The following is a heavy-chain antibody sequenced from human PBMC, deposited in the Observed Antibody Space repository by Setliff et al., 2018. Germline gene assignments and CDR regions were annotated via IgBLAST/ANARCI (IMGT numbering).Heavy chain of an antibody. V-gene: IGHV1-24*01. J-gene: IGHJ5*02. CDR2: FDPEDGET. Sequence: ASVKVSCKVSGYTLTELSRHWVRQAPGKGLEWMGGFDPEDGETIYAQKFQGRVTMTEDTSTDTAYMELSSLRSEDTAVYYCARGYRGYYNFWSGSQGANWFDPWGQGTLVPSPQ. D-gene: IGHD3-3*01. CDR3: ARGYRGYYNFWSGSQGANWFDP. CDR1: GYTLTELS.